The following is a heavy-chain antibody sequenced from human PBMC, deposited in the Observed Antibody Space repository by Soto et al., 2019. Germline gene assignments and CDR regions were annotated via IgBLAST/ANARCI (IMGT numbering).Heavy chain of an antibody. CDR3: AMGYSSSWYSDLTYYYYGMDV. Sequence: ASVKVSCKASGYTFTSYDINWVRQATGQGLERMGWMNPNSGNTGYAQKLQGRVTMTRNTSISTAYMELSSLRSEDTAVYYCAMGYSSSWYSDLTYYYYGMDVWGQGTTVTVSS. CDR2: MNPNSGNT. CDR1: GYTFTSYD. J-gene: IGHJ6*02. D-gene: IGHD6-13*01. V-gene: IGHV1-8*01.